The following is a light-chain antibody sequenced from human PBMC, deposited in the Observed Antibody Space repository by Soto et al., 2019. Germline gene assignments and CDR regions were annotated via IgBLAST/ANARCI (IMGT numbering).Light chain of an antibody. CDR2: EVS. V-gene: IGLV2-14*03. J-gene: IGLJ3*02. CDR3: TSFTSSSTWV. Sequence: QSALTQPASVSGSPGQSITISCTGTSSDVGGYNYVSWFKQHPGKAPKLKIYEVSNRPSGVYNRFSGSKSGYTASLTISELQAEDEADYYCTSFTSSSTWVFGGGTKLTVL. CDR1: SSDVGGYNY.